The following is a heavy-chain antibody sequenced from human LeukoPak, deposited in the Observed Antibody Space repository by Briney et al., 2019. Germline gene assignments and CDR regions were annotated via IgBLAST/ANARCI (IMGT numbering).Heavy chain of an antibody. CDR3: ASTFAAGTSYFDY. CDR1: GYTFSVYH. J-gene: IGHJ4*02. CDR2: INPNSGGT. D-gene: IGHD6-13*01. V-gene: IGHV1-2*02. Sequence: ASVKVSCKASGYTFSVYHMHWVRQAPGQGLEWMGWINPNSGGTYYAQKFQGRGTMTRDTSISTAYMELSRLTSDDTAVYYCASTFAAGTSYFDYWGQGTLVTVSS.